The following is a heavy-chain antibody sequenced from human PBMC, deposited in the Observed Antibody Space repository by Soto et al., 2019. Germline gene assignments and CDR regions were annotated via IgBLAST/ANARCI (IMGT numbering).Heavy chain of an antibody. CDR3: ARPSSDSSSWPY. CDR1: GYSVTSYW. V-gene: IGHV5-10-1*01. D-gene: IGHD6-13*01. J-gene: IGHJ4*02. Sequence: PGESLKISCKGSGYSVTSYWISWVRQMPGKGLEWMGRIDPSDSYTNYSPSFQGHVTISADKSISTAYLQWSSLKASDTAMYYCARPSSDSSSWPYWGQGTLVTVSS. CDR2: IDPSDSYT.